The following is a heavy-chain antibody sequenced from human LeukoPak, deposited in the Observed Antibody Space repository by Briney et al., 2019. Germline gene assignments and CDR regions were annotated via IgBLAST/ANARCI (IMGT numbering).Heavy chain of an antibody. Sequence: AGGSLRLSCAASGFTFSTYNMNWVRQAPGKGLEWVSSISSSSSYIYYADSVKGRFTISRDNAKNSLYLQMNSLRAEDTAVYYCATSLDSSPWDYWGQGTLVTVSS. D-gene: IGHD3-22*01. CDR3: ATSLDSSPWDY. V-gene: IGHV3-21*01. CDR1: GFTFSTYN. CDR2: ISSSSSYI. J-gene: IGHJ4*02.